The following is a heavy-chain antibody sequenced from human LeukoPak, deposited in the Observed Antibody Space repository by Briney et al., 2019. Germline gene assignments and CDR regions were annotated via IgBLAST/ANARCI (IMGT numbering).Heavy chain of an antibody. CDR1: GGSINSGDYY. Sequence: PSETLSLTCTVSGGSINSGDYYWSWIRQPPGKGLEWIGYIYYSGSTNYNPSLKSRVTISVDTSKNQFSLKLSSVTAADTAVYYCARAGYDSSGYLSLFDYWGQGTLVTVSS. CDR2: IYYSGST. V-gene: IGHV4-61*08. D-gene: IGHD3-22*01. J-gene: IGHJ4*02. CDR3: ARAGYDSSGYLSLFDY.